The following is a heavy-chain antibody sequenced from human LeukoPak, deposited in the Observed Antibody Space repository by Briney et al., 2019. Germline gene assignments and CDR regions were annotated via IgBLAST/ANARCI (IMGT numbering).Heavy chain of an antibody. V-gene: IGHV4-34*01. CDR2: INHSGST. CDR3: ARKDWNDANDGYYYYGMDV. CDR1: GGSFSGYY. D-gene: IGHD1-1*01. Sequence: KPSETLSLTCAVYGGSFSGYYWSWIRQPPGKGLEWIGEINHSGSTNYNPSLKSRVTISVDTSKNQFSLKLGSVTAADTAVYYCARKDWNDANDGYYYYGMDVWGQGTTVTVSS. J-gene: IGHJ6*02.